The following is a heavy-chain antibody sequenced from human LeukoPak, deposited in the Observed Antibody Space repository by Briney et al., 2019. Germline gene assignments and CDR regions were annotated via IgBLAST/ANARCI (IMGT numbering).Heavy chain of an antibody. CDR3: AKDRARGGEMATQGMDV. CDR2: IGGGGAGT. J-gene: IGHJ6*02. V-gene: IGHV3-23*01. CDR1: RFTLSTYA. Sequence: GGSRRLSCAVSRFTLSTYAMTWVRQAPGKGLEWVSTIGGGGAGTYYADSVKGRFTISRDNSKNTLYLQMNSLRAEDTAVYYCAKDRARGGEMATQGMDVWGQGTTVTVSS. D-gene: IGHD5-24*01.